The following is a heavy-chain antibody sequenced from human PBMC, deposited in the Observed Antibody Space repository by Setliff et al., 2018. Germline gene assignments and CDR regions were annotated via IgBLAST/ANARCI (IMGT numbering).Heavy chain of an antibody. V-gene: IGHV3-20*04. CDR2: INWDGKTT. CDR3: ARSTETFSGEDFYFFYYMDV. Sequence: PGGSLRLSCAASGFTFDKHGMNWVRQAPGKGLEWVSTINWDGKTTAYADSVKGRFTISRDSSRNTLYLQMSSLRPEDTALYYCARSTETFSGEDFYFFYYMDVWGKGTTVTVSS. J-gene: IGHJ6*03. D-gene: IGHD4-4*01. CDR1: GFTFDKHG.